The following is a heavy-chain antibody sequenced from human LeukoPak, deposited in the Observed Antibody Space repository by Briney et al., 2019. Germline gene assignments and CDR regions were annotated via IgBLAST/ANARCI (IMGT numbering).Heavy chain of an antibody. CDR1: GGSISSYY. CDR2: IYYSGST. Sequence: SETLSLTCTVSGGSISSYYWSWIRQPPGKGLEWIGYIYYSGSTNYNPSLKSRVTISVGTSKNQFSLKLSSVTAADTAVYYCARGAPATYYYDSSGYRPSDYWGQGTLVTVSS. D-gene: IGHD3-22*01. CDR3: ARGAPATYYYDSSGYRPSDY. J-gene: IGHJ4*02. V-gene: IGHV4-59*01.